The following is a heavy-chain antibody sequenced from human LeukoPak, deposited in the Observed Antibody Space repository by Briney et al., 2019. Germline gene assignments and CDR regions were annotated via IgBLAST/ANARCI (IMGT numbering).Heavy chain of an antibody. CDR2: IYYSRRT. Sequence: SETLSLTCTVSGGSISSYYWSWIRQPPGKGLEWIGYIYYSRRTNYNPSLKSRVTISVDTYKNQFSLKLSSVTAADTAVYYCARDWRPGIAVAGTGYYYGMDVWGQGTTVTVSS. CDR1: GGSISSYY. CDR3: ARDWRPGIAVAGTGYYYGMDV. D-gene: IGHD6-19*01. J-gene: IGHJ6*02. V-gene: IGHV4-59*01.